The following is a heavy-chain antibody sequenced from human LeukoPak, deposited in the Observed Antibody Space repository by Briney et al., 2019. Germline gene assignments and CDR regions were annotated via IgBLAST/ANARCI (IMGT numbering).Heavy chain of an antibody. V-gene: IGHV4-30-4*01. CDR1: GGSSRSGDYF. J-gene: IGHJ6*02. CDR2: IHYSGNT. Sequence: PSQTLSLTCAVSGGSSRSGDYFWSWIRQPPGKGLEWNVHIHYSGNTYYNPSLKSRVTISVDTSKNQFSLKLSSVTAADTAVCYCARYYYDSSGYYYYYYGMDVWGQGTTVTVSS. D-gene: IGHD3-22*01. CDR3: ARYYYDSSGYYYYYYGMDV.